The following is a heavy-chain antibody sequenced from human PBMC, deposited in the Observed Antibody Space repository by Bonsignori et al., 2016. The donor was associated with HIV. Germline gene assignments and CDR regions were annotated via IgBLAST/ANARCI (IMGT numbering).Heavy chain of an antibody. D-gene: IGHD5-24*01. V-gene: IGHV3-30*02. CDR3: AKTEELATAFSYYYYYYMDA. J-gene: IGHJ6*03. Sequence: VRQAPGKGLEWVAFIRYDGGNKYYADSVKGRFTISRDNSKNTLYLQMNSLRVEDTAVYYCAKTEELATAFSYYYYYYMDAWGKGTTVTVSS. CDR2: IRYDGGNK.